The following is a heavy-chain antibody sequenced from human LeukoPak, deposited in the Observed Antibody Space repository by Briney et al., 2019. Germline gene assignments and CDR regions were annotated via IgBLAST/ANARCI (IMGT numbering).Heavy chain of an antibody. J-gene: IGHJ6*03. V-gene: IGHV3-23*01. CDR2: ISASGSST. D-gene: IGHD2-2*02. CDR3: ARGTEFELLYYYYYYMDV. Sequence: GGSLRLSCAASGFTFSMYAMSWVRQAPGKGLEWVSTISASGSSTDYADSLKGRFTISRDNSKNTLYLQMNSLRAEDTAVYYCARGTEFELLYYYYYYMDVWGKGTTVTVSS. CDR1: GFTFSMYA.